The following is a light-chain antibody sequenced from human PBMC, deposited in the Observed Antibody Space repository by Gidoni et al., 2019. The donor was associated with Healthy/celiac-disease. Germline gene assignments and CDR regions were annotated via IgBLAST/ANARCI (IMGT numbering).Light chain of an antibody. CDR2: DNR. CDR3: QSYDSSLRDVI. Sequence: QSVLTQPPSVSGAPGQRVTITCTGSSSNIGAGYDVHWYQQLPGTAPKLLIYDNRNRPSGVPDRFSGSKFGTSASLAITGLQAEDEADYYCQSYDSSLRDVIFGGGTRLTVL. V-gene: IGLV1-40*01. J-gene: IGLJ2*01. CDR1: SSNIGAGYD.